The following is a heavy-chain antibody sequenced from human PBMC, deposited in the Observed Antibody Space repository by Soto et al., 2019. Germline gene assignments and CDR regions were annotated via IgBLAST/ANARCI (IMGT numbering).Heavy chain of an antibody. J-gene: IGHJ6*02. D-gene: IGHD6-13*01. CDR2: INHSGST. Sequence: PEETLSLTCAVYGGSFSGYYWSWIRQPPGKGLEWIGEINHSGSTNYNPSLKSRVTISVDTSKNQFSLKLSSVTAADTAVYYCARAPGIAAAGTWEYGMDVWGQGTTVTVSS. V-gene: IGHV4-34*01. CDR3: ARAPGIAAAGTWEYGMDV. CDR1: GGSFSGYY.